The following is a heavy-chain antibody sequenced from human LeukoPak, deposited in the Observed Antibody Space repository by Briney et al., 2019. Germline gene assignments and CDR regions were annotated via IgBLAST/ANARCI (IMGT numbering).Heavy chain of an antibody. D-gene: IGHD3/OR15-3a*01. CDR1: GFTSSSYG. CDR3: ARHKDWTFDY. V-gene: IGHV3-33*01. CDR2: IWYDGSNK. Sequence: PGGSLRLSCAASGFTSSSYGMHWVRQAPGKGLEWVAVIWYDGSNKYYADSVKGRFTISRDISKNTLYLQMNSLRAEDTAVYYCARHKDWTFDYWGQGTLVTVSS. J-gene: IGHJ4*02.